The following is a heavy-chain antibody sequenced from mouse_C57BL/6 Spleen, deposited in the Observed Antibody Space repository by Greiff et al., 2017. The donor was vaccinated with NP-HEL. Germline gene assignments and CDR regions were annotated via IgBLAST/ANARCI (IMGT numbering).Heavy chain of an antibody. CDR1: GYAFSSSW. CDR3: ARGKTAQDY. Sequence: QVQLKESGPELVKPGASVKISCKASGYAFSSSWMNWVKQRPGKGLEWIGRIYPGDGDTNYNGKFKGKATLTADKSSSTAYMQLSSLTSEDSAVYFCARGKTAQDYWGQGTTLTVSS. CDR2: IYPGDGDT. D-gene: IGHD3-2*02. V-gene: IGHV1-82*01. J-gene: IGHJ2*01.